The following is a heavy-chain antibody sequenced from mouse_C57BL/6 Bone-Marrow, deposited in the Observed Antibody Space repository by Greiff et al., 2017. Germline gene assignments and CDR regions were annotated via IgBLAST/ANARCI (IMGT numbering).Heavy chain of an antibody. D-gene: IGHD1-1*01. CDR2: INPNNGGT. J-gene: IGHJ4*01. Sequence: EVQLQQSGPELVKPGASVKIPCKASGYTFTDYNMDWVKQSHGKSLEWIGDINPNNGGTIYNQKFKGKATLTVDKSASTAYMERRSLTSEDTAVYYCARGDYYGSTGAMDYWGQGTSVTVSS. CDR3: ARGDYYGSTGAMDY. V-gene: IGHV1-18*01. CDR1: GYTFTDYN.